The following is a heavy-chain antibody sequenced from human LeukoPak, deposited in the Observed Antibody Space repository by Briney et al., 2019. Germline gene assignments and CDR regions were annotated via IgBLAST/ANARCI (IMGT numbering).Heavy chain of an antibody. CDR1: GGTFSSYA. Sequence: ASVKVSCKASGGTFSSYAVSWVRQAPGKGLEWASAISGSGGSTYYADSVKGRFTISRDNSKNTLYLQMNSLRAEDTAVYYCAKFIGETAHYYYYMDVWGKGTTVTVSS. D-gene: IGHD1-1*01. CDR3: AKFIGETAHYYYYMDV. CDR2: ISGSGGST. V-gene: IGHV3-23*01. J-gene: IGHJ6*03.